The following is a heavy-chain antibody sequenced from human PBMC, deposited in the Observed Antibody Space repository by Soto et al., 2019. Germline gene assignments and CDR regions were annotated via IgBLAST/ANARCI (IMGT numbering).Heavy chain of an antibody. Sequence: EVQLVESGGMLVQPGESLRLSCAASGLTLSTSSMNWVRQAPGKGLEWISYIRRHTSVTAYADSVKGRFTISRDSAKNSLYLQMDSLRVEDTAVYYCGKVADSCYYTVDRWGQGTLVTVSS. V-gene: IGHV3-48*01. D-gene: IGHD3-22*01. J-gene: IGHJ5*02. CDR1: GLTLSTSS. CDR2: IRRHTSVT. CDR3: GKVADSCYYTVDR.